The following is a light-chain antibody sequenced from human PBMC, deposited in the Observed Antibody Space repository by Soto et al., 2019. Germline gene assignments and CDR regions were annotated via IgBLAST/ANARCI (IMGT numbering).Light chain of an antibody. Sequence: QSALTQPRSVSGSPGQSVTISCSGTSSDVGGYNYVSWYQHHAGRAPKLMICDVSKRPSGVPDRFSGSKSGNTASLTISGLQSEDEADYYCCSYAGSSVLNFGGGTRDRP. J-gene: IGLJ2*01. V-gene: IGLV2-11*01. CDR1: SSDVGGYNY. CDR2: DVS. CDR3: CSYAGSSVLN.